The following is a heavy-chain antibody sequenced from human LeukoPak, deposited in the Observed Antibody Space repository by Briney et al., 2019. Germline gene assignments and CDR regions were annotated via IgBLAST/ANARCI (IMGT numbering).Heavy chain of an antibody. V-gene: IGHV3-21*01. D-gene: IGHD3-9*01. Sequence: PGGSLRLSCAASGFTFSSYSMNWVRQAPGKGLEWVSSISSSSSYIYYADSVKGRFTISRDNAKNSLYLQMNSLRAEDTAVYYCARERYYYDILTGYYKDYYMDVWGKGTTVTVSS. CDR2: ISSSSSYI. J-gene: IGHJ6*03. CDR1: GFTFSSYS. CDR3: ARERYYYDILTGYYKDYYMDV.